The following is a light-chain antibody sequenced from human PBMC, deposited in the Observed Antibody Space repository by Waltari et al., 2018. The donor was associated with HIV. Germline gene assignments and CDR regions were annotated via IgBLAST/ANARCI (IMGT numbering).Light chain of an antibody. V-gene: IGKV2-28*01. CDR3: MQSLQTPFT. Sequence: IVMTQLPPSLLVNPGEQASISCISHQSLLQSNEYNYLNWFLQTPGQSPRLLIYLGSKRASGVPDRFSGGGAGTNFTRKIRIVEADDVGVYYCMQSLQTPFTLGPGTKVDI. CDR1: QSLLQSNEYNY. J-gene: IGKJ3*01. CDR2: LGS.